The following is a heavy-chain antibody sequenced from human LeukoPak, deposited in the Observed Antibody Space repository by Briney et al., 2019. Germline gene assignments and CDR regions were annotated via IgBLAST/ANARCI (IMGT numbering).Heavy chain of an antibody. D-gene: IGHD3-3*01. Sequence: GGSLRLSCAASGFTFSSSAMNWVRQAPGKGLEWVSGFSGSGDSTHYADSVKGRFTISRDISKNTLYLQMNSLRAEDTAVYYCAKALYDFWSGYIYDYWGQGTLVIVSS. CDR1: GFTFSSSA. CDR2: FSGSGDST. V-gene: IGHV3-23*01. J-gene: IGHJ4*02. CDR3: AKALYDFWSGYIYDY.